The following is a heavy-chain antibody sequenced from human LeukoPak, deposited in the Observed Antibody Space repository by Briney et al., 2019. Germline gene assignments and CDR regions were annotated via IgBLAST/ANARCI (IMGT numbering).Heavy chain of an antibody. Sequence: ASVTVSCKASGYTFTSYGISWVRQAPGQGLEWMGWISAYNGNTNYAQKLQGRVTMTTDTSTSTAYMELRSLRSDDTAVYYCARDHGGYDSSGYYSFDYWGQGTPVTVSS. D-gene: IGHD3-22*01. CDR2: ISAYNGNT. J-gene: IGHJ4*02. CDR1: GYTFTSYG. V-gene: IGHV1-18*01. CDR3: ARDHGGYDSSGYYSFDY.